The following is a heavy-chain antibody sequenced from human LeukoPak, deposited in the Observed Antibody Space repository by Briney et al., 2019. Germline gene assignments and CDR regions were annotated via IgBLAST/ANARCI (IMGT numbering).Heavy chain of an antibody. D-gene: IGHD2-2*01. J-gene: IGHJ4*02. CDR1: GGSISSSSYY. V-gene: IGHV4-39*01. CDR2: IYYSGST. Sequence: SETLSLTCTVSGGSISSSSYYWGWIRQPPGKGLEWIGSIYYSGSTYYNPSLKSRVTISVDTSKNQFSLKLSSVTAADTAVYYCARHHKYGPTAAHFDYWGQGTLVTVSS. CDR3: ARHHKYGPTAAHFDY.